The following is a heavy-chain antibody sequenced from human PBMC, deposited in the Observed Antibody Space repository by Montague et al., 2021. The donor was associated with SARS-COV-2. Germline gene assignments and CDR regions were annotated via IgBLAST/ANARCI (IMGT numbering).Heavy chain of an antibody. CDR2: LYYSGGI. CDR3: ARAVSVRRAVNWFDP. D-gene: IGHD3-10*01. Sequence: SETLSLTCTVSGGSMSDHYWAWIRQPPGKGLEWLAYLYYSGGINSTAPLKSRVSVSVDTSKNQFSLKLTSVTAADTAVYYCARAVSVRRAVNWFDPWGQGTLVTVSS. CDR1: GGSMSDHY. J-gene: IGHJ5*02. V-gene: IGHV4-59*11.